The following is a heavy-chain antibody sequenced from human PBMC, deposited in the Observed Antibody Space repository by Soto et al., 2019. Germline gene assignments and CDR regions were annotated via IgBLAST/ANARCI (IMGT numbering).Heavy chain of an antibody. J-gene: IGHJ4*02. CDR2: INSDGTTI. V-gene: IGHV3-74*01. Sequence: PGGSLRLSYAASGFTFSSRWMHWVRQAPGKGLVWVSRINSDGTTITYADSVKGRFTISRDNAKNTLYLQMNSLRAEDTAVYYCARGTQTTVTTRLFDCWGQGTLVTVSS. CDR3: ARGTQTTVTTRLFDC. D-gene: IGHD4-17*01. CDR1: GFTFSSRW.